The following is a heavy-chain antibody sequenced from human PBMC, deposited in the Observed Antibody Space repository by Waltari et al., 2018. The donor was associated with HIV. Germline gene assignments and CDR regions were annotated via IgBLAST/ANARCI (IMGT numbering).Heavy chain of an antibody. Sequence: DVKLAESGGVVVQPRGSLRLSCKAPGFNFGDYAMHWVRQAPGKGLEWVSLISWNGVSSDYAGSVKGRFTIARDNSKKSLYLEMTSLRLEDTALYYCAKDLNRLTVAGAAVDYWGQGTLVNVSS. D-gene: IGHD4-17*01. CDR2: ISWNGVSS. CDR3: AKDLNRLTVAGAAVDY. V-gene: IGHV3-43D*03. J-gene: IGHJ4*02. CDR1: GFNFGDYA.